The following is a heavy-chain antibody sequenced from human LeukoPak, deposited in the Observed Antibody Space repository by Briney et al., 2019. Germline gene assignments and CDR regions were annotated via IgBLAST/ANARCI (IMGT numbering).Heavy chain of an antibody. J-gene: IGHJ6*02. Sequence: GGSLRLSCAASGFTFSSYWMSWVRQAPGKGLEWVANMKQDGSEKYYVDSVKGRFTISRDNAKNSLYLQMNSLRAEDTAVYYCARDRFEYCGGDCYIPYYYYGMDVWGQGTTVTVSS. CDR3: ARDRFEYCGGDCYIPYYYYGMDV. D-gene: IGHD2-21*02. CDR2: MKQDGSEK. CDR1: GFTFSSYW. V-gene: IGHV3-7*01.